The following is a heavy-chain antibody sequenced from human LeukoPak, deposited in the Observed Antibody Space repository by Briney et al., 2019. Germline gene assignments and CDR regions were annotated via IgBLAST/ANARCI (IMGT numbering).Heavy chain of an antibody. Sequence: PSQTLSLTCTVSGGSISSGGYYWSWIRQPPGKGLEWIGYIYHSGSTYYNPSLKSRITISVDTSKNQFSLKLSSVTAADTAVYYCARDGKAARPGWFGPWGQGTLVTVSS. CDR3: ARDGKAARPGWFGP. CDR2: IYHSGST. J-gene: IGHJ5*02. CDR1: GGSISSGGYY. V-gene: IGHV4-30-2*01. D-gene: IGHD6-6*01.